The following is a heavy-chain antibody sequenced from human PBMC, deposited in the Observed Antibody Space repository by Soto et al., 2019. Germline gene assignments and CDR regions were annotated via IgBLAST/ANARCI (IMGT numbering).Heavy chain of an antibody. CDR1: GGTFSSYA. CDR2: IIPIFGTA. CDR3: ARDSTYYYDSSGYHEYYYYGMDV. V-gene: IGHV1-69*13. J-gene: IGHJ6*02. Sequence: ASVKVSCKASGGTFSSYAISWVRQAPGQGLEWMGGIIPIFGTANYAQKFQGRVTITADESTSTAYMELSSLRSEDTAVYYCARDSTYYYDSSGYHEYYYYGMDVWG. D-gene: IGHD3-22*01.